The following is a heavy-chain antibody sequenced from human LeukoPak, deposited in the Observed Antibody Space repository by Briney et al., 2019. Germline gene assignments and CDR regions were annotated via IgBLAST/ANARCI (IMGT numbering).Heavy chain of an antibody. V-gene: IGHV3-7*01. CDR3: ARENYFDY. Sequence: GGSLRLSYAASGFTFSSYAMHWVRQAPGKGLEWVANIKQDGSEKYYVDSVKGRFTISRDNAKNSLYLQMNSLRAEDTAVYYCARENYFDYWGQGTLVTVSS. CDR2: IKQDGSEK. CDR1: GFTFSSYA. J-gene: IGHJ4*02.